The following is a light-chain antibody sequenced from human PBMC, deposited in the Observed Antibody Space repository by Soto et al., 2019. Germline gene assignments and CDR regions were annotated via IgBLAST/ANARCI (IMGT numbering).Light chain of an antibody. V-gene: IGKV1-8*01. CDR3: QQYYSYPQT. CDR1: QGISSY. CDR2: AAS. J-gene: IGKJ1*01. Sequence: AIRMTQSPSSLSASTGDRVTITCRASQGISSYLAWYQQKPGKAPKLLIYAASTLQSGVPSRFSGSGSGTDFTLTISCMQSEDFATYDFQQYYSYPQTVGQGTKVEIK.